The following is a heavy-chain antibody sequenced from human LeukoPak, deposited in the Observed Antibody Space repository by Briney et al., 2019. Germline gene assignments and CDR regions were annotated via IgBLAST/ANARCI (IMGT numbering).Heavy chain of an antibody. CDR3: ARDRAAWYGGNSVFDY. Sequence: SETLSLTCTVSGGSISSGGYYWSWIRQHPGKGLEWIGYIYYSGSTYYNPSLKSRVTISVDTSKNQFSLKLSSVTAADTAVYYCARDRAAWYGGNSVFDYWGQGTLVTVSS. CDR2: IYYSGST. J-gene: IGHJ4*02. CDR1: GGSISSGGYY. V-gene: IGHV4-31*03. D-gene: IGHD4-23*01.